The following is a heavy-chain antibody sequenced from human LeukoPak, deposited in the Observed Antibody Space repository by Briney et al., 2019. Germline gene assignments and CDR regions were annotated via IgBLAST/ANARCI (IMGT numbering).Heavy chain of an antibody. CDR1: GFTFDDYA. D-gene: IGHD3-9*01. Sequence: GGSLRLSCAASGFTFDDYAMHWVRQASGKGLEWVSLISWDGGSTYYADSVKGRFTISRDNSKNSLYLQMNSLRAEDTALYYCAKDNNILTGYIDYWGQGTLVTVSS. CDR2: ISWDGGST. J-gene: IGHJ4*02. CDR3: AKDNNILTGYIDY. V-gene: IGHV3-43D*03.